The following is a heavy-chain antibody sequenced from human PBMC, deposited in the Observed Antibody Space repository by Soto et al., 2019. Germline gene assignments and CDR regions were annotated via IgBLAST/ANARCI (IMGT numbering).Heavy chain of an antibody. J-gene: IGHJ5*02. V-gene: IGHV3-30*18. D-gene: IGHD3-22*01. CDR2: ISYDGSNK. Sequence: PGGSLRLSCAASGFTFSSYGMHWVRQAPGKGLEWVAVISYDGSNKYYADSVKGRFTISRDNSKNTLYLQMNSLRAEDTAVYYCAKAGSSSGYRNWFDPWGQGALVTVSS. CDR3: AKAGSSSGYRNWFDP. CDR1: GFTFSSYG.